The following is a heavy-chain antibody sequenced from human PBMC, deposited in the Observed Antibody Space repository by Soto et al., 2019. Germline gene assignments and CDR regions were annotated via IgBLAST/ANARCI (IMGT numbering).Heavy chain of an antibody. D-gene: IGHD1-26*01. J-gene: IGHJ4*02. Sequence: SETLSLTCTVSGASITFGGYSWSWLRQTPGKGLEWIGYINHLETTFYNPSFESRLTLSIDRAKNQFSLKLHSMSAADRAVYFCARGGGSDSFDYWGQGILVTVSS. CDR3: ARGGGSDSFDY. CDR1: GASITFGGYS. CDR2: INHLETT. V-gene: IGHV4-30-2*01.